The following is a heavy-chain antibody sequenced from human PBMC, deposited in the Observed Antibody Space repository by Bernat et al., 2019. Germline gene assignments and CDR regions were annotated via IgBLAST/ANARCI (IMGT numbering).Heavy chain of an antibody. J-gene: IGHJ4*02. CDR1: GFTFGDYA. V-gene: IGHV3-49*04. CDR3: TRIMITFGGVSSGLDY. D-gene: IGHD3-16*01. Sequence: EVQLVESGGGLVQPGRSLRLSCTASGFTFGDYAMSWVRQAPGKGLEWVGFIRSKAYGGTTEYAASVKGRFTISRDDSKSIAYLQMNSLKTEDTAVYYCTRIMITFGGVSSGLDYWGQGTLVTVSS. CDR2: IRSKAYGGTT.